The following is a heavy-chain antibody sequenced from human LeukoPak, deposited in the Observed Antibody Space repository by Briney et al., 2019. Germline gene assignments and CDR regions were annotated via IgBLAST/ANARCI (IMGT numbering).Heavy chain of an antibody. V-gene: IGHV3-48*01. CDR1: GFTFSNYD. CDR3: TRDIESRYFDC. J-gene: IGHJ4*02. Sequence: PGRSLRLSCAASGFTFSNYDMHWVRQAPGKGLEWVSYISRSSSTIYYADSVKGRFTISRDNAKNSLYLEMNSLRAEDTAVYYCTRDIESRYFDCWGQGTLVTVSP. D-gene: IGHD5-24*01. CDR2: ISRSSSTI.